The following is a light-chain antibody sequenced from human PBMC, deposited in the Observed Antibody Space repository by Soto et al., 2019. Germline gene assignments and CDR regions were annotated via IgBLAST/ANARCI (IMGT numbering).Light chain of an antibody. CDR2: GAS. J-gene: IGKJ4*01. V-gene: IGKV3-20*01. Sequence: EIVLTQSPGTLSLSPGERATLSCRASQSVSSSYLAWYQQKPGQAPRLLIYGASSRATGIPDRFSGSGSGTDFTLTISRLEPEGFAVYYCQQDGSSPLTFGGRTKVEIK. CDR3: QQDGSSPLT. CDR1: QSVSSSY.